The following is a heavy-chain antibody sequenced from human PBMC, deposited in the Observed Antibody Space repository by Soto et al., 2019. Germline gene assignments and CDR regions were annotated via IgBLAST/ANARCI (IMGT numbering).Heavy chain of an antibody. CDR1: GGSVSNSNYY. V-gene: IGHV4-39*01. D-gene: IGHD2-8*01. Sequence: PSETLSLTCTVSGGSVSNSNYYWGWIRQSPEKGLEWIGSVYYRGRSYSKSSVKSRVTISVDTSKNQFSLNLNPVTASDTAVYYCVSQRTSVLTQAYFDYWGPGALVTVSS. CDR3: VSQRTSVLTQAYFDY. CDR2: VYYRGRS. J-gene: IGHJ4*02.